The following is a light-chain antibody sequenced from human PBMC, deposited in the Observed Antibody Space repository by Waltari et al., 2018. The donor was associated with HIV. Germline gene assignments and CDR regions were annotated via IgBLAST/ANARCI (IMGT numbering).Light chain of an antibody. CDR2: WAS. V-gene: IGKV4-1*01. CDR1: QSVLKSSNNKTY. CDR3: QQYYSTPLT. J-gene: IGKJ4*01. Sequence: DVLMTQSPDSLAVSLGERATLNCKSGQSVLKSSNNKTYRAWYQQKPGHPPKVLIYWASARESGVPDRFSASGSGTDFTLTISNLQAEDVAVYYCQQYYSTPLTFGGGTKVEIK.